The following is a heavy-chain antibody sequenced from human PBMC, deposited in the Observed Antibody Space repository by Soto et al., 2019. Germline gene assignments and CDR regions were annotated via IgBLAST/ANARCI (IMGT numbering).Heavy chain of an antibody. J-gene: IGHJ1*01. Sequence: EVQLVESGGGLVKPGGSLRLSCAASGFTFSNAWMSWVRQAPGKGLEWVGRIKSKTDGGTTDYAAPVKGRFTISRDDSKNTLYLQMNSLKPEDTAVYYCTTAYCSGGSCYFRAEYFQHWGQGTLVTVSS. D-gene: IGHD2-15*01. CDR2: IKSKTDGGTT. CDR1: GFTFSNAW. V-gene: IGHV3-15*01. CDR3: TTAYCSGGSCYFRAEYFQH.